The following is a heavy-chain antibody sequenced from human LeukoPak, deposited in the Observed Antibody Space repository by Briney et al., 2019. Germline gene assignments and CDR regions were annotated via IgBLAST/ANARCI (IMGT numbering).Heavy chain of an antibody. D-gene: IGHD2-15*01. CDR3: ARVKGLGYCSGGSCYALPLGPFDY. J-gene: IGHJ4*02. Sequence: SETLSLTCTVSGGSVSNYYWSWIRQSPGKGLEWIGYIYYSGSTNYNPSLKSRVTISVDTSKNQFSLKLSSVTAADTAVYYCARVKGLGYCSGGSCYALPLGPFDYWGQGTLVTVSS. CDR2: IYYSGST. CDR1: GGSVSNYY. V-gene: IGHV4-59*02.